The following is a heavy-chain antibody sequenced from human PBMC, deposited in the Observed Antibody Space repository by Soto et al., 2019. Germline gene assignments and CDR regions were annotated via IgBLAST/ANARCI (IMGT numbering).Heavy chain of an antibody. D-gene: IGHD3-9*01. J-gene: IGHJ4*02. V-gene: IGHV3-7*05. CDR2: IRKDGSKT. Sequence: PGGSLRLSCAASGFTFSSDWMTWVRQAPGKGLEWVANIRKDGSKTSYLDSVRGRFTISSDNAQSSLYLQMDSLRSEDTAVYYCATAYKYYDILTDLYYFDYWGQGTLVTVSS. CDR1: GFTFSSDW. CDR3: ATAYKYYDILTDLYYFDY.